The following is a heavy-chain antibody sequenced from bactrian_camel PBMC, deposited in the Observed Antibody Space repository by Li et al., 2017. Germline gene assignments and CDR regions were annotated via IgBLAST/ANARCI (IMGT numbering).Heavy chain of an antibody. J-gene: IGHJ6*01. V-gene: IGHV3S1*01. D-gene: IGHD6*01. Sequence: VQLVESGGGSVQAGGSLRLSCAPSTVRISTYCMSWFRQAPGKEREGVAAIDSDGVTTYADSVQGRFTISQNNAKDTVYLQMESLKFEDTAVYYCALAVPCMGWSMPAPKASDFGYWGQGTQVTVS. CDR3: ALAVPCMGWSMPAPKASDFGY. CDR2: IDSDGVT. CDR1: TVRISTYC.